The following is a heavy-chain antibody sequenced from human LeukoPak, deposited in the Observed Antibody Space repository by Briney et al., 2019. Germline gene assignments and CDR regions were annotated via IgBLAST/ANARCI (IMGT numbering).Heavy chain of an antibody. V-gene: IGHV1-18*01. CDR2: ISAYNGNT. D-gene: IGHD3-3*01. J-gene: IGHJ5*02. CDR3: ARDKDGLRFLEWSENWFDP. CDR1: GYTFTSYG. Sequence: GASVKVSCKASGYTFTSYGISWVRQAPGQGLEWMGWISAYNGNTNYAQKLQGRVTMTTDTSTSTAYMELRSLRSDDTAVYYCARDKDGLRFLEWSENWFDPWGQGTLVTVSS.